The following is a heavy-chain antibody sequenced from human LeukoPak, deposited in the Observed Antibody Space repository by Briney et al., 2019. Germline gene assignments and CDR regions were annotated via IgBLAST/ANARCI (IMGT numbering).Heavy chain of an antibody. Sequence: PSEALSLTCTVSGGSISSYYWSWIRQPPGKGLEWIGYIYYSGSTNYNPSLRSRVTISVDTSKNQFSLKLSSATAADTAVYYCARASYYGDYGMDVWGQGTTVTVSS. CDR2: IYYSGST. D-gene: IGHD4-17*01. J-gene: IGHJ6*02. CDR1: GGSISSYY. CDR3: ARASYYGDYGMDV. V-gene: IGHV4-59*01.